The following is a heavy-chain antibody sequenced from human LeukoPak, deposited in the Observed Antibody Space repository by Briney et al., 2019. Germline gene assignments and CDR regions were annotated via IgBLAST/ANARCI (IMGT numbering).Heavy chain of an antibody. CDR3: ARGSHYDSSGSLDY. V-gene: IGHV1-8*01. Sequence: GASVKVSCKASGYTFTSYDINWVRQATGQGLEWMGWMNPNSGSTGYAQKFQGRVTMTRNTSISTAYMELSSLRSEDTAVYYCARGSHYDSSGSLDYWGQGTLVTVSS. J-gene: IGHJ4*02. CDR2: MNPNSGST. CDR1: GYTFTSYD. D-gene: IGHD3-22*01.